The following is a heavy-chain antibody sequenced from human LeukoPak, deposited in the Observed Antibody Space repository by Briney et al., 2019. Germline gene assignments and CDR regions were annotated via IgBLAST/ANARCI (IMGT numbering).Heavy chain of an antibody. CDR3: ARGGIRYFDWLLYPLYYFDY. Sequence: GGSLRLSCAASGFTFSSYSMNWVRQAPGKGLEWVSSISSSSSYIYYADSVKGRFTISRDNAKNSLYLQMNSLRAEDTAVYYCARGGIRYFDWLLYPLYYFDYWGQGTLVTVSS. CDR1: GFTFSSYS. V-gene: IGHV3-21*01. D-gene: IGHD3-9*01. J-gene: IGHJ4*02. CDR2: ISSSSSYI.